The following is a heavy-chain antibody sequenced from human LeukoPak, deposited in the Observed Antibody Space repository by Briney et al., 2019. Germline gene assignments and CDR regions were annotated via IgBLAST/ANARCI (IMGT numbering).Heavy chain of an antibody. CDR1: GFPFSSYW. Sequence: GGSLRLSCAASGFPFSSYWMSWVRQAPGKGLEWVANIRHDGSETYYVDSLRGRFTISRDNAKNTVYLQMNNLRAEDTAVYYCVSFYETYWGRGTLVTVSS. CDR3: VSFYETY. J-gene: IGHJ4*02. CDR2: IRHDGSET. D-gene: IGHD2-2*01. V-gene: IGHV3-7*01.